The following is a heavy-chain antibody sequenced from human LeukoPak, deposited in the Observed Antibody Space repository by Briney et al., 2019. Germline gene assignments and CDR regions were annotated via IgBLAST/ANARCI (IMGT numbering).Heavy chain of an antibody. D-gene: IGHD3-10*01. CDR1: GFTFSSYA. CDR2: ISGSGGST. CDR3: AKGGVPYGSGSFFDY. J-gene: IGHJ4*02. Sequence: GGSLRLSCAASGFTFSSYAMSWVRQAPGKGLEWVSAISGSGGSTYYADSVKGRFTISRDNSKNTLFLQMNSLRAEDTAVYYCAKGGVPYGSGSFFDYWGQGTLVTVSS. V-gene: IGHV3-23*01.